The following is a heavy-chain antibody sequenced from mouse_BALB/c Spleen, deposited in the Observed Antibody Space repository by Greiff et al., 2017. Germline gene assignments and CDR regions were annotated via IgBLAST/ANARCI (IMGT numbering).Heavy chain of an antibody. Sequence: DVKLVESGGGLVQPGGSRKLSCAASGFTFSSFGMHWVRQAPEKGLEWVAYISSGSSTIYYADTVKGRFTISRDNPKNTLFLQMTSLRSEDTAMYYCARLGGYYDYFDYWGQGTTLTVSS. D-gene: IGHD2-3*01. V-gene: IGHV5-17*02. CDR3: ARLGGYYDYFDY. CDR1: GFTFSSFG. J-gene: IGHJ2*01. CDR2: ISSGSSTI.